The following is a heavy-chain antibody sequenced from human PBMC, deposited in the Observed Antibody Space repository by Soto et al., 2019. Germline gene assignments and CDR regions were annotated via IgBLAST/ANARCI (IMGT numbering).Heavy chain of an antibody. V-gene: IGHV3-23*01. J-gene: IGHJ4*02. CDR3: AKRRGAGGHFDY. Sequence: EVELLESVGGLVQPEGSLRLSCAASGFTFSTYAMGWVRQAPGKGLEWVSVVSSGGGTHYADSVKGRFTVSRDNSKNTLSLQMNSLRADDTAVYYCAKRRGAGGHFDYWGQGALVTVSS. D-gene: IGHD2-15*01. CDR1: GFTFSTYA. CDR2: VSSGGGT.